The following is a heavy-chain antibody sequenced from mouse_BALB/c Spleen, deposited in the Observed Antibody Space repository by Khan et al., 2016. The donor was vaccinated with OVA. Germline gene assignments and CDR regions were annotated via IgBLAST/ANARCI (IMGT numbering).Heavy chain of an antibody. CDR3: ARKKYGNYVSLDY. D-gene: IGHD2-10*02. J-gene: IGHJ4*01. Sequence: QVQLQQSGPGLVAPSQSLSITCTVSGFSLSRYSIHWVHQPPGKGLEWLGMIWSGGSTDYNSALESRLSISKDNSKSQVFLKMNSLQTDDTAMYYCARKKYGNYVSLDYWGQGTSVTVSS. CDR1: GFSLSRYS. V-gene: IGHV2-6-4*01. CDR2: IWSGGST.